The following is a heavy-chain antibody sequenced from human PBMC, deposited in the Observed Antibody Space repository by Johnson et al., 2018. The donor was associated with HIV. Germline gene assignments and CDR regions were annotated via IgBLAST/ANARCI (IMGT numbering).Heavy chain of an antibody. Sequence: VQLVESGGGLIQPGGSLRLSCAASGFTVSSNYMSWVRLAPGKGLEWVSVIYSGGKTYYADSVKGRFTLSRDNSKNTLYLQMNSLRAEDTAVYYCARDVTKDAFDIWGQGTMVTVSS. CDR1: GFTVSSNY. D-gene: IGHD4-17*01. J-gene: IGHJ3*02. V-gene: IGHV3-53*01. CDR2: IYSGGKT. CDR3: ARDVTKDAFDI.